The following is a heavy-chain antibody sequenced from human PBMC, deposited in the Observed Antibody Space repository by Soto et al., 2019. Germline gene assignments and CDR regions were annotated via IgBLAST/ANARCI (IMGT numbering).Heavy chain of an antibody. CDR3: ARDPPAFHSAFDY. D-gene: IGHD4-4*01. CDR2: TYYRSKWYY. J-gene: IGHJ4*02. V-gene: IGHV6-1*01. CDR1: GDSVSNNGAA. Sequence: SQTLSLTCAISGDSVSNNGAAWNWIRQSPSRGIEWLGRTYYRSKWYYDYAVSVKRRMTINPDTSKNQFSLQLTSVTPEDTAVYFCARDPPAFHSAFDYWGQGTVVTVSS.